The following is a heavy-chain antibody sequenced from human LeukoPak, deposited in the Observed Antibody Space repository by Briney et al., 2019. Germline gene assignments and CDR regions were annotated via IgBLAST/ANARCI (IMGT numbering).Heavy chain of an antibody. V-gene: IGHV3-23*01. CDR3: ARRSGDREFEY. D-gene: IGHD7-27*01. J-gene: IGHJ4*02. CDR1: GFTLSSYA. Sequence: GGSLRLSCAASGFTLSSYAMTWVRQAPGKGLEWVSAISGSGGSTHYTDSVKGRFTISRDNSKNILYLQMNSLRVEDTAVYYCARRSGDREFEYWGQGTLVTVSS. CDR2: ISGSGGST.